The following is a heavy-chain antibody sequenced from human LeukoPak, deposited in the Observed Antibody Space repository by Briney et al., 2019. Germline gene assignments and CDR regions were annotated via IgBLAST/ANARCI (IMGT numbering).Heavy chain of an antibody. CDR2: IYPDASDT. CDR1: GYSFSSYS. CDR3: ARQYYDFWSGSPRQTYYFDY. J-gene: IGHJ4*02. V-gene: IGHV5-51*01. Sequence: GESLNISCKGVGYSFSSYSIGWVRQMPGKGLEWMGIIYPDASDTRYSPSFQGQVTISADRSFSTAYLRWSSLKASDTAMYYCARQYYDFWSGSPRQTYYFDYWGQGTLVTVSS. D-gene: IGHD3-3*01.